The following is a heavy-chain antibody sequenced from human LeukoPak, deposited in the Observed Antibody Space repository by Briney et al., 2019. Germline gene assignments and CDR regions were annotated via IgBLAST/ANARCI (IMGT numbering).Heavy chain of an antibody. CDR1: GYTFTSYY. CDR2: INPSGGST. V-gene: IGHV1-46*01. J-gene: IGHJ6*03. Sequence: ASVKVSCKASGYTFTSYYMHWVRQAPGQGLEWMGIINPSGGSTSYAQKFQGRVTITADKSTSTAYMELSSLRSEDTAVYYCARAGWYSSSWYSPRASDFYYYMDVWGKGTTVTVSS. D-gene: IGHD6-13*01. CDR3: ARAGWYSSSWYSPRASDFYYYMDV.